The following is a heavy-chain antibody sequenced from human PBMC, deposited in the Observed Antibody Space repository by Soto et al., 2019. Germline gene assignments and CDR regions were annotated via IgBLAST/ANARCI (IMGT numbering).Heavy chain of an antibody. D-gene: IGHD3-22*01. CDR3: ARENYDISGYFLDY. V-gene: IGHV3-48*03. CDR1: GFTFSNYE. Sequence: QPGGSLRLSCAASGFTFSNYEMSWVRQAPGKGLEWISYISSTASHIYYADSVKGRVTISRDNAKNSLYLQMNSLRVEDTAVYYCARENYDISGYFLDYWGQGSLVTVSS. J-gene: IGHJ4*02. CDR2: ISSTASHI.